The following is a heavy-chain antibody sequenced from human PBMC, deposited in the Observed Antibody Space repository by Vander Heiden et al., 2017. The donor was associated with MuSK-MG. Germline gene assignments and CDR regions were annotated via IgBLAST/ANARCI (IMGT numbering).Heavy chain of an antibody. D-gene: IGHD3-3*01. J-gene: IGHJ5*02. V-gene: IGHV4-34*01. CDR2: INHSGST. CDR3: ARGDYDFWSGYLDNWFDP. Sequence: QVQLQQWGAGLLKPSETLSLTCAVYGGSFSGYYWSWIRQPPGKGLEWIGEINHSGSTNCNPSLKSRVTISVDTSKNQFSLKLSSVTAADTAVYYCARGDYDFWSGYLDNWFDPWGQGTLVTVSS. CDR1: GGSFSGYY.